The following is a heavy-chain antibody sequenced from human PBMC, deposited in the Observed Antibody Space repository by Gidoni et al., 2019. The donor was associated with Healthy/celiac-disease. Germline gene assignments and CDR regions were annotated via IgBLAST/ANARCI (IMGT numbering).Heavy chain of an antibody. CDR2: ISYDGINK. Sequence: QVQLVESGGGVVQPGRSLRLSCAASGFTFSSYAMHWVRQAPGKGLEWVAVISYDGINKYYADSVKGRFTISRDNSKNTLYLQMNSLRAEDTAVYYCARGPGYDSFFDPWGQGTLVTVSS. J-gene: IGHJ5*02. CDR1: GFTFSSYA. V-gene: IGHV3-30*04. CDR3: ARGPGYDSFFDP. D-gene: IGHD3-3*01.